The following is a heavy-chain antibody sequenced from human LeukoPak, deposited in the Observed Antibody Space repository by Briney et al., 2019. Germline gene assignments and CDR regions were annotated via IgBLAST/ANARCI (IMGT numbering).Heavy chain of an antibody. D-gene: IGHD3-3*01. CDR2: ISPNGVIT. J-gene: IGHJ4*02. CDR3: AKETVTDYDFWSGYQRYFDY. V-gene: IGHV3-23*01. Sequence: GGSLRLSCAASGFTFSSHGMNWVRQAPGKGLEWVSGISPNGVITYYADSVKGRFTISRDNSKGTVYLQMNSLRAEDTVVYYCAKETVTDYDFWSGYQRYFDYWGQGTLVTVSS. CDR1: GFTFSSHG.